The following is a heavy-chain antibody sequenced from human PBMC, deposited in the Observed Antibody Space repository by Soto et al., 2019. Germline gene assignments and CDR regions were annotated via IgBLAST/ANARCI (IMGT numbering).Heavy chain of an antibody. D-gene: IGHD2-2*01. V-gene: IGHV3-33*01. CDR2: IWYDGSNK. J-gene: IGHJ6*04. Sequence: PGGSLRLSGAASGFTFSSYGMHWVRQAPGKGLEWVAVIWYDGSNKYYADSVKGRFTISRDNSKNTLYLQMNSLRAEDTAVYYFGRDPTRGYCSSTRCFDGGASSTSPEYGMDVWGKETPVTVSS. CDR3: GRDPTRGYCSSTRCFDGGASSTSPEYGMDV. CDR1: GFTFSSYG.